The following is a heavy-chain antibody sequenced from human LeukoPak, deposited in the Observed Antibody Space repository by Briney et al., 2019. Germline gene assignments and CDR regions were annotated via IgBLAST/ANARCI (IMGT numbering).Heavy chain of an antibody. D-gene: IGHD2-8*01. Sequence: GGSLRLSCAASEFTFSNYAMNWVRQAPGKGLVWVSGIDDSDGRTYYADSVKGRFIISRDNSKNTLFLQMNSLRAEDTAVYYCAKEGMKTNHVLYYMHVWGKGTTVTVSS. CDR2: IDDSDGRT. CDR3: AKEGMKTNHVLYYMHV. J-gene: IGHJ6*03. CDR1: EFTFSNYA. V-gene: IGHV3-23*01.